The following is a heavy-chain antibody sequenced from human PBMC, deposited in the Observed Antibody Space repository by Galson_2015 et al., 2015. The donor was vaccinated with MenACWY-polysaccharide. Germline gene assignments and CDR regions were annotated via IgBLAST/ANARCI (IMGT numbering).Heavy chain of an antibody. CDR2: IGGSGGST. CDR3: AKRSERYYYDTSGYYPFDY. CDR1: GFTFSNYA. Sequence: SLRLSCAASGFTFSNYAMSWVRQAPRKGLEWVSSIGGSGGSTYYADSVKGRFTISRDNSKNTLYLQMNSLRAEDTAVYYCAKRSERYYYDTSGYYPFDYWGQGTLVTVSS. J-gene: IGHJ4*02. V-gene: IGHV3-23*01. D-gene: IGHD3-22*01.